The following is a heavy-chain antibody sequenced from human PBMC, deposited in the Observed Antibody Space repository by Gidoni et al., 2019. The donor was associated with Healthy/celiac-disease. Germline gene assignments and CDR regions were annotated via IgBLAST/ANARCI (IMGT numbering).Heavy chain of an antibody. CDR2: IYPGDSDT. J-gene: IGHJ3*02. CDR1: GYSFTSYW. V-gene: IGHV5-51*01. D-gene: IGHD2-2*02. CDR3: ARLPYCSSTSCYIGGAFDI. Sequence: EVQLVQSGAEVKKPGESLKISCKGSGYSFTSYWIGWVRQMPGKGLEWMGIIYPGDSDTRYSPSFQGQVTISADKSISTAYLQWSSLKASDTAMYYCARLPYCSSTSCYIGGAFDIWGQGTMVTVSS.